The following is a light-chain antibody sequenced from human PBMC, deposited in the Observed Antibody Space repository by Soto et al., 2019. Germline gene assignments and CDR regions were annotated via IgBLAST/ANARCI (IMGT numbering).Light chain of an antibody. CDR2: EDN. Sequence: NFLLTQPHSVSESPGKTVTISCTRSSGSIASNYVQWYQQRPGSAHTTVIYEDNQRHSGVPDRFSGAIDSSSNSASLTISGLKTEDEAADYCQSYDSSKPVLFGGGTKVTVL. J-gene: IGLJ2*01. CDR3: QSYDSSKPVL. CDR1: SGSIASNY. V-gene: IGLV6-57*03.